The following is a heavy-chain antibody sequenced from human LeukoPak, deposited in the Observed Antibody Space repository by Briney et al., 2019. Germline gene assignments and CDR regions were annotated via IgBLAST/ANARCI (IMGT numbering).Heavy chain of an antibody. CDR3: AKRYCRGGSCTHYYYYGMDV. CDR2: MSGICGST. Sequence: GGSLRLSCAASGFTFSCYAMSWVRQAPGEGLQGVSAMSGICGSTYYAGSVRGRFTIYRDNSKSTLSLQMHSLRVEDTAVCYCAKRYCRGGSCTHYYYYGMDVWGQGTTVTVSS. V-gene: IGHV3-23*01. CDR1: GFTFSCYA. J-gene: IGHJ6*02. D-gene: IGHD2-15*01.